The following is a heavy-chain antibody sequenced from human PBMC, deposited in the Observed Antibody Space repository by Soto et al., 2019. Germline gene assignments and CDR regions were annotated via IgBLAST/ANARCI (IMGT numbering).Heavy chain of an antibody. CDR1: GFTFSGDW. CDR3: ARVARYCTNGVCYPTYYYYGMDV. J-gene: IGHJ6*02. Sequence: GGSLRLSCAASGFTFSGDWMHWGRQAAGKGLVWVSRILYDGSNKYYADSVKGRFTISRDNSKNTLYLQMNSLRAEDTAVYYCARVARYCTNGVCYPTYYYYGMDVWGQGTTVTVSS. V-gene: IGHV3-30-3*01. D-gene: IGHD2-8*01. CDR2: ILYDGSNK.